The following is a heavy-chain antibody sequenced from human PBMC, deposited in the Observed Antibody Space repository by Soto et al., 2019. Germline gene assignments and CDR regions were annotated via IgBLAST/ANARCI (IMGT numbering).Heavy chain of an antibody. CDR3: ARLRGYSYGSWYYGMDV. CDR1: GGTFSSYA. V-gene: IGHV1-69*13. J-gene: IGHJ6*02. D-gene: IGHD5-18*01. Sequence: VASVKVSCKASGGTFSSYAISWVRQAPGQGLEWMGGIIPIFGTANYAQKFQGRVTITADESTSTAYMELSSLRSEDTAVYYCARLRGYSYGSWYYGMDVWGQGTTVTVSS. CDR2: IIPIFGTA.